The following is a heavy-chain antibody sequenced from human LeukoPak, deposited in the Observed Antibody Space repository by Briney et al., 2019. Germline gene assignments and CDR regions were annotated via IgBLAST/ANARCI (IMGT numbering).Heavy chain of an antibody. V-gene: IGHV1-69*01. CDR1: GGTFSSYA. Sequence: SVKVSCKASGGTFSSYAISWVRQAPGQGLEWVGGIIPIFGTANYAQNLQGRVTITADESTSTAYMELSSLRSEDTAVYYCARMLTPYVDTAMERDPYYFDYWGQGTLVTVSS. D-gene: IGHD5-18*01. J-gene: IGHJ4*02. CDR3: ARMLTPYVDTAMERDPYYFDY. CDR2: IIPIFGTA.